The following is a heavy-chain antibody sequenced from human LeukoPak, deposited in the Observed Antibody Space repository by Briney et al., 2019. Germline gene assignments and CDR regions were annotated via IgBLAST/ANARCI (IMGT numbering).Heavy chain of an antibody. CDR2: IYSGGST. J-gene: IGHJ5*02. V-gene: IGHV3-66*01. CDR1: GFTVSSNY. CDR3: ARYRYSYGYLRPHARENWFDP. D-gene: IGHD5-18*01. Sequence: GGSLRLSCAASGFTVSSNYMSWVRQAPGKGLEWVSVIYSGGSTHYADSVKGRFTISRDNSKNTLYLQKNSLRAEDTAVYYCARYRYSYGYLRPHARENWFDPWGQGTLVTVSS.